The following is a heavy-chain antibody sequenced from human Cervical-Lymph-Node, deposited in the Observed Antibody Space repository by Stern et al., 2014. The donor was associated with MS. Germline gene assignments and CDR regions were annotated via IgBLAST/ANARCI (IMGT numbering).Heavy chain of an antibody. Sequence: VQLVESGPGLVKPSETLSLTCTVSGASISSYYWSWIRQPPGKGLEWIAYIYYGGSTKYTPSLKRRATISVDTSKTQFSLKLSSVTAADTAVYYCARHGSSGWTPDLWGQGTLVTVSS. D-gene: IGHD6-19*01. CDR3: ARHGSSGWTPDL. CDR1: GASISSYY. V-gene: IGHV4-59*08. CDR2: IYYGGST. J-gene: IGHJ4*02.